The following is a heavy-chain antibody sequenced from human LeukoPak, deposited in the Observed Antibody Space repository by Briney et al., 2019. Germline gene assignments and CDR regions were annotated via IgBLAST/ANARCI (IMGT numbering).Heavy chain of an antibody. V-gene: IGHV3-74*01. CDR2: INTDGSST. D-gene: IGHD6-19*01. J-gene: IGHJ4*02. CDR1: GFTFSSYW. Sequence: GGSLRLSCAASGFTFSSYWMHWVRQAPGKGLVWVSRINTDGSSTSYADSVKGRFTISRDNAKNTLYLQMNSLRAEDTAVYYCARHGGGWYFDYWGQGTLVTVSS. CDR3: ARHGGGWYFDY.